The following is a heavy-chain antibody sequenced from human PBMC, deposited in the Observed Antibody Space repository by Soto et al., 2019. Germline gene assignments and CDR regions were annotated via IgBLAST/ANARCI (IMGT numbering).Heavy chain of an antibody. D-gene: IGHD5-12*01. CDR3: AKDPGGGVATIPFYYYYGMDV. Sequence: GASVKVSCKTSGYSFTNYFMHWVRQAPGQRLEWMGWINTGNGDTKYSQQFQGRVTIARDTSASTTYMELNSLRAEDTAVYYCAKDPGGGVATIPFYYYYGMDVWGQGTTVTVSS. V-gene: IGHV1-3*04. J-gene: IGHJ6*02. CDR2: INTGNGDT. CDR1: GYSFTNYF.